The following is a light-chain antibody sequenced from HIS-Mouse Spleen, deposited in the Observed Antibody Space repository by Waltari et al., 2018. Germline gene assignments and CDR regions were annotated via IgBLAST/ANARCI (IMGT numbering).Light chain of an antibody. CDR3: QSYDSRV. CDR1: SGSIASNY. J-gene: IGLJ3*02. Sequence: NFMLTQPHSVSESPGKTVTISCTGSSGSIASNYVQWYQQRPGSAPTTVINEDNHRPSGVPDRFSGSIDSSSNSASLTIAGLKTEDEADYYCQSYDSRVFGGGTKLTVL. V-gene: IGLV6-57*02. CDR2: EDN.